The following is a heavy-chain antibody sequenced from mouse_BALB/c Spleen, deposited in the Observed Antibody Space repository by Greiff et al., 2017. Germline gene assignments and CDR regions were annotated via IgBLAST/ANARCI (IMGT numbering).Heavy chain of an antibody. Sequence: EVHLVESGGGLVQPGGSLKLSCAASGFTFSSYTMSWVRQTPEKRLEWVAYISNGGGSTYYPDTVKGRFTISRDNAKNTLYLQMSSLKSEDTAMYYCARRTTGRDYYAMDYWGQGTSVTVSS. J-gene: IGHJ4*01. CDR1: GFTFSSYT. V-gene: IGHV5-12-2*01. CDR3: ARRTTGRDYYAMDY. CDR2: ISNGGGST. D-gene: IGHD1-1*01.